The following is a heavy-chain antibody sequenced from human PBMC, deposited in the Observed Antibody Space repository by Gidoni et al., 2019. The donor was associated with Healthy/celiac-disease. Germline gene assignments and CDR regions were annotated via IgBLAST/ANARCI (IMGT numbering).Heavy chain of an antibody. J-gene: IGHJ3*02. Sequence: EVQLVESGGGLVQPGGSLRLSCAASGFTFSNAWMTWVRQAPGKGLEWVGRIKSKTDGGTTDYAATVKGRLTISRDDSKNTLYLKMNSLKTEDTAVYYCTTEMGYCSGGSCYSNAFDIWGQGTMVTVSS. CDR2: IKSKTDGGTT. V-gene: IGHV3-15*01. CDR3: TTEMGYCSGGSCYSNAFDI. CDR1: GFTFSNAW. D-gene: IGHD2-15*01.